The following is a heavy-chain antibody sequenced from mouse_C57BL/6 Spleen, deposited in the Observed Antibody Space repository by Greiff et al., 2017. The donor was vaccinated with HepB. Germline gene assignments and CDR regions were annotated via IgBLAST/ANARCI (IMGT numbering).Heavy chain of an antibody. V-gene: IGHV1-64*01. CDR1: GYTFTSYW. D-gene: IGHD1-1*01. CDR2: IHPNSGST. J-gene: IGHJ2*01. CDR3: AREAFSGTTVVATDY. Sequence: QVQLQQPGAELVKPGASVKLSCKASGYTFTSYWMHWVKQRPGQGLEWIGMIHPNSGSTNYNEKFKSKATLTVDKSSSTAYMQLSSLTSEDSAVYYCAREAFSGTTVVATDYWGQGTTLTVSS.